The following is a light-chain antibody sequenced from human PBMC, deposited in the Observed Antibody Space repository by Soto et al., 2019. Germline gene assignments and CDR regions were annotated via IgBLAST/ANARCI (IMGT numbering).Light chain of an antibody. J-gene: IGKJ1*01. CDR3: QQYNSYSQT. Sequence: AIQLTQSPSSLSASVRDRVTITCRASQGISSFLAWYQQKPGKAPNLLIYAASSLESGVPSRFSGSGSGTEFTLTISSLQPDDFATYYCQQYNSYSQTFGQGTKVDIK. V-gene: IGKV1-13*02. CDR1: QGISSF. CDR2: AAS.